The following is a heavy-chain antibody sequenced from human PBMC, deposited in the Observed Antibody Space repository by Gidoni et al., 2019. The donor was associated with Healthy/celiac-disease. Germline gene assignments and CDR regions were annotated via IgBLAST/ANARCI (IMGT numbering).Heavy chain of an antibody. CDR3: ARDNRIVDAFDI. CDR2: IGTAGDT. D-gene: IGHD1-26*01. CDR1: GFTFSSYD. J-gene: IGHJ3*02. Sequence: EVQLVESGGGLLQPGGSLRLSCAASGFTFSSYDMHWVRQATGKGLEWVSAIGTAGDTYYPGSVKGRFTISRENAKDALYLQMNSLRAGDTAVYYCARDNRIVDAFDIGGQGTMVTVSS. V-gene: IGHV3-13*01.